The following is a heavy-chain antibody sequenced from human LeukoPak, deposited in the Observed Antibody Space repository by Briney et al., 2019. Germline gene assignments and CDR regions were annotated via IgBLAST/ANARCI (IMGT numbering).Heavy chain of an antibody. D-gene: IGHD3-22*01. V-gene: IGHV3-23*01. J-gene: IGHJ4*02. Sequence: PGGSLRLSCAASGFTFSSYAMSWVRQAPGKGLEWVSAISGSGGSTYYADSVKGRFTISRDNSKNTLYLQMNSLRAEDTVVYYCAKGGPYSSGYSLLDYWGQGTLVTVSS. CDR2: ISGSGGST. CDR3: AKGGPYSSGYSLLDY. CDR1: GFTFSSYA.